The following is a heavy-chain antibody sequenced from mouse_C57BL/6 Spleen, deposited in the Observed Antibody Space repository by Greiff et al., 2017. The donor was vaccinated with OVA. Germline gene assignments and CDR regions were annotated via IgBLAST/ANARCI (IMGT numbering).Heavy chain of an antibody. V-gene: IGHV14-2*01. CDR1: GFNIKDYY. J-gene: IGHJ4*01. D-gene: IGHD2-4*01. Sequence: VQLQQSGADLLNPGPSVSLSCTASGFNIKDYYIHWLNRRTEQGLEWIGRFNPGEGETKYAPKFQGKATITADTSSNTAYLQLSSLTSEDTAVYYCARSPPYDYDDEDYAMDYWGQGTSVTVSS. CDR3: ARSPPYDYDDEDYAMDY. CDR2: FNPGEGET.